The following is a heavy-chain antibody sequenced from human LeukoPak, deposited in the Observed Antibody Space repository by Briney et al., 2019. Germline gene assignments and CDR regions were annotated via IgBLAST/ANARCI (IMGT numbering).Heavy chain of an antibody. Sequence: ASVKVSCKASGGTFSSYAISWVRQAPGQGLEWMGRMIPIFGTANYAQKFQGRVTITTDASTSTAYMELSSLRSEDTAVYYCAREKDAVLRYFDWLLGPFDYWGQGTLVTVSS. CDR1: GGTFSSYA. V-gene: IGHV1-69*05. CDR3: AREKDAVLRYFDWLLGPFDY. CDR2: MIPIFGTA. J-gene: IGHJ4*02. D-gene: IGHD3-9*01.